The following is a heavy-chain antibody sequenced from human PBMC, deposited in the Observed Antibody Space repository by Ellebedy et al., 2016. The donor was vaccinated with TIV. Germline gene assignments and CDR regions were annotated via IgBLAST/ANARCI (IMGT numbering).Heavy chain of an antibody. Sequence: GSLRLSCTVSGGSITNHYWSWIRQAPGKGLEWIGYIYNAGGTNYSPSLRSRATISADTSKNQFSLKLTSVTAADTAVYYCARHAATVGAPNMDVWGRGTTVTVSS. D-gene: IGHD4-23*01. J-gene: IGHJ6*03. CDR1: GGSITNHY. V-gene: IGHV4-59*08. CDR2: IYNAGGT. CDR3: ARHAATVGAPNMDV.